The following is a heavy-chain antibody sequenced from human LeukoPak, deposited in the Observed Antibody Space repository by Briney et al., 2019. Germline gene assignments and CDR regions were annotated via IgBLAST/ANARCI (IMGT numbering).Heavy chain of an antibody. CDR2: ISSSSYI. CDR3: ARGYYGSGSYPVGYYGMDV. J-gene: IGHJ6*02. CDR1: GFTFSSYS. D-gene: IGHD3-10*01. Sequence: PGGSLRLSCAASGFTFSSYSMNWVRQAPGKGLEWVSSISSSSYIYYADSVKGRFTISRDNAKNSLYLQMNSLRAEDTAVYYCARGYYGSGSYPVGYYGMDVWGQGTTVTVSS. V-gene: IGHV3-21*01.